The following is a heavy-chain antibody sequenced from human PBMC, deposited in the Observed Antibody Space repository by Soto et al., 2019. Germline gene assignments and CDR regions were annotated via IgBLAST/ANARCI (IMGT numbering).Heavy chain of an antibody. J-gene: IGHJ4*02. CDR1: GGSISSGDYY. CDR3: ARNLRGTVTFYY. CDR2: IYYSGST. V-gene: IGHV4-30-4*01. D-gene: IGHD4-17*01. Sequence: QVQLQESGPGLVKPSQTLSLTCTVSGGSISSGDYYWSWIRQPPGKGLEWIGYIYYSGSTYYNPSLKRRVTISVDTSKNQFSLKLSAVTAADTAVYYCARNLRGTVTFYYWGQGTLVTVSS.